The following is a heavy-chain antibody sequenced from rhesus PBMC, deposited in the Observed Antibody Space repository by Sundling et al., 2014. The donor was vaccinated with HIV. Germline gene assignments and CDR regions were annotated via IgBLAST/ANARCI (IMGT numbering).Heavy chain of an antibody. CDR1: GVSINTYY. J-gene: IGHJ4*01. V-gene: IGHV4S2*01. Sequence: QVQLQESGPGLVQPSETLALTCAVSGVSINTYYWAWIRQAPGKGLEWIGRIYGGGGSADYNPSLKRRAIISMDTSKNQFSLKLRSVTAADSAVYFCARTYYYDSGYYFWGQGVLVTVSS. CDR2: IYGGGGSA. D-gene: IGHD3-28*01. CDR3: ARTYYYDSGYYF.